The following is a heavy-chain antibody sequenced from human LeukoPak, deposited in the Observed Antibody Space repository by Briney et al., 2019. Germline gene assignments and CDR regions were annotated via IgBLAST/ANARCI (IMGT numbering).Heavy chain of an antibody. Sequence: PSETLSLTCAVYGGSFSGYYWSWIRQPPGKGLEWIGEINHSGSTNYNPSLKSRVTMSVDTSKNQFSLKLSSVTAADTAVYYCASSHVWGSYRYYYFDYWGQGTLVTVSS. D-gene: IGHD3-16*02. CDR3: ASSHVWGSYRYYYFDY. CDR2: INHSGST. V-gene: IGHV4-34*01. CDR1: GGSFSGYY. J-gene: IGHJ4*02.